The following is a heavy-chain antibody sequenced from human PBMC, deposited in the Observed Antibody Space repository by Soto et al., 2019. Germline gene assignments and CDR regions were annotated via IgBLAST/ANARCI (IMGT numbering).Heavy chain of an antibody. Sequence: EVQLLESGGALVQPVGSLRLSCAASGFAFSTFAMSWVGQAPGKGLEWVPTIRGGGTSTYYADSVKGRFTISGDDSKSVLYLEMNCLIADDTAIYYCPKNNEYHDYGNVDVCGQGTTVTAS. V-gene: IGHV3-23*01. J-gene: IGHJ6*02. CDR1: GFAFSTFA. CDR2: IRGGGTST. CDR3: PKNNEYHDYGNVDV. D-gene: IGHD4-17*01.